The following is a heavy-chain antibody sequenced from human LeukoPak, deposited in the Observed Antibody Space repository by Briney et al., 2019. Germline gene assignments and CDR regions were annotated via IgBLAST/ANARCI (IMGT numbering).Heavy chain of an antibody. Sequence: SETLSLTCAVSGYSISSGYYWGWIRQPPGKGLEWIGSIYHSGSNYYNPSLKSRVTMSVDTSKNQFSLKLSSVTAADTAVHYCARQGRYYDSSGSGDYWGQGTLVTVSS. J-gene: IGHJ4*02. CDR2: IYHSGSN. CDR1: GYSISSGYY. D-gene: IGHD3-22*01. CDR3: ARQGRYYDSSGSGDY. V-gene: IGHV4-38-2*01.